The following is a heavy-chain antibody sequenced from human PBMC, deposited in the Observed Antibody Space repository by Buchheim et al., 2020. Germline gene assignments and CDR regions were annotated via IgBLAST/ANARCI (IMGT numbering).Heavy chain of an antibody. CDR3: ARGRDIVATFMDY. Sequence: QMQLQQWGAGLLKPSETLSLTCTVYRGSFSGYYWSWIRQPPGKGLEWIGEMDHSGRTNYNPSLKSRVTISGDTSKNQFSLKLSSVTAADTGVYYCARGRDIVATFMDYWGQGTL. V-gene: IGHV4-34*02. D-gene: IGHD5-12*01. CDR1: RGSFSGYY. J-gene: IGHJ4*02. CDR2: MDHSGRT.